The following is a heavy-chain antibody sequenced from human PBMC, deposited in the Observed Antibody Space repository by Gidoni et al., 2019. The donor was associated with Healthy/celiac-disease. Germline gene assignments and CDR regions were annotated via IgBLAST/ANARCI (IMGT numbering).Heavy chain of an antibody. CDR2: IYSGGST. CDR1: GFTVSSNY. J-gene: IGHJ4*02. D-gene: IGHD4-17*01. CDR3: ARDKDYGDYGIFGY. Sequence: EVQLVESGGGLIQPGGSLRLSCAASGFTVSSNYMSWVRQAPGKGLAWVSVIYSGGSTYYADSVKGRFTISRDNSKNTLYLQMNSLRAEDTAVYYCARDKDYGDYGIFGYWGQGTLVTVSS. V-gene: IGHV3-53*01.